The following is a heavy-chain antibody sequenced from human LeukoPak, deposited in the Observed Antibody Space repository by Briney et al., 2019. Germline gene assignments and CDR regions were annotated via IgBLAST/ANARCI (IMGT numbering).Heavy chain of an antibody. Sequence: GGSLRLSCAASGFTFDDYTMHWVRHAPGKGLEWVSLIAWNGASTFYADLVEGRFTISRDNSKNSLYLKMNSLRTEDTALYYCAKGAFSGSTKGSFDYWGQGTLVTVSS. D-gene: IGHD1-26*01. V-gene: IGHV3-43*01. CDR3: AKGAFSGSTKGSFDY. CDR1: GFTFDDYT. J-gene: IGHJ4*02. CDR2: IAWNGAST.